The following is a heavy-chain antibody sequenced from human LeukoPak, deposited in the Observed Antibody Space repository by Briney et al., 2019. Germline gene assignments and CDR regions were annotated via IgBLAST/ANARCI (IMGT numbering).Heavy chain of an antibody. D-gene: IGHD5-18*01. Sequence: GRSLRLSCAASGFTFDDYAMHWVRQAPGKGLEWVSGISWNSGSIGYADSVKGRFTISRDNAKNSLYLQMNSLRAEDTAVYYCASQPRRYSSPVWFDYWGQGTLVTVSS. J-gene: IGHJ4*02. CDR1: GFTFDDYA. CDR2: ISWNSGSI. V-gene: IGHV3-9*01. CDR3: ASQPRRYSSPVWFDY.